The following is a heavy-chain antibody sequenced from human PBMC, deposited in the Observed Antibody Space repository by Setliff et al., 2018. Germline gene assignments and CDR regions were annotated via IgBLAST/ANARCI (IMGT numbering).Heavy chain of an antibody. J-gene: IGHJ5*02. D-gene: IGHD6-19*01. CDR2: ISHSGSA. CDR1: GGSFSTYF. V-gene: IGHV4-34*01. Sequence: SETLSLTCAVYGGSFSTYFWSWIRQPPGKGLEWIGEISHSGSANYNPSLKSRVTMSVDTSKNQFSLKLNSVTAADTALYFCAREVAGTYHYFDPWGQGTLVTVSS. CDR3: AREVAGTYHYFDP.